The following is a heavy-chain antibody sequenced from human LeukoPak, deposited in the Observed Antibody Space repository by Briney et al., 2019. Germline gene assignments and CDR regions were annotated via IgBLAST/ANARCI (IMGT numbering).Heavy chain of an antibody. J-gene: IGHJ6*03. V-gene: IGHV1-2*02. CDR3: ARDAGHYYYYYYMDV. Sequence: ASVKVSCKASGYTFTGHYIHWVRQAPGQGLEWMGWIHPNSGGTNYAQKFQGRVTMTRDTSISTAYMELSRLRSDDTAVYYCARDAGHYYYYYYMDVWGKGTTVTVSS. D-gene: IGHD1-1*01. CDR2: IHPNSGGT. CDR1: GYTFTGHY.